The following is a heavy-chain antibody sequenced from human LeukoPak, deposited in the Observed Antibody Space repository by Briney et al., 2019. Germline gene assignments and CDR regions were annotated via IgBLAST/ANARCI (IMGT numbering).Heavy chain of an antibody. CDR3: AKEYSSGWYFLDY. CDR1: GFTFSSYA. CDR2: ISYDGSNK. J-gene: IGHJ4*02. Sequence: GGSLRLSCAASGFTFSSYAMHWVRQAPGKGLEWVAVISYDGSNKYYADSVKGRFTISRDNSKNTLYLQMNSLRAEDTAVYYCAKEYSSGWYFLDYWGQGTLVTVSS. V-gene: IGHV3-30-3*01. D-gene: IGHD6-19*01.